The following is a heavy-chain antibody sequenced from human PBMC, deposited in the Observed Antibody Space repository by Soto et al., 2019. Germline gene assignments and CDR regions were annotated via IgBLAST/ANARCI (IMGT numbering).Heavy chain of an antibody. D-gene: IGHD2-15*01. J-gene: IGHJ4*02. V-gene: IGHV3-21*04. Sequence: GGSLRLSCAASGFTFRRNNMNWVRQAPGKGLEWVASISSSGDYLYYADSVKGRFIISRDNFQNTLYLQMNSLRTDDSAVYYCAKDTPVVMFLFDSWGRGTLVTVSS. CDR3: AKDTPVVMFLFDS. CDR1: GFTFRRNN. CDR2: ISSSGDYL.